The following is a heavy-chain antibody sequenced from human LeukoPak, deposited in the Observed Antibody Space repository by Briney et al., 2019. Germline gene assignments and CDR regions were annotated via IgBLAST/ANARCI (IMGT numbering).Heavy chain of an antibody. CDR1: GFTFSSYE. V-gene: IGHV3-48*03. J-gene: IGHJ3*02. CDR2: ISSSGSTI. D-gene: IGHD2-15*01. Sequence: GGSLRLSCAASGFTFSSYEMNWVRQAPGKGLEWVSYISSSGSTIYYADSVKGRFTISRDNAKNSLYLQMNSLRAEDTAVYYCAKEGYCSGGSCSGEAFDIWGQGTMVTVSS. CDR3: AKEGYCSGGSCSGEAFDI.